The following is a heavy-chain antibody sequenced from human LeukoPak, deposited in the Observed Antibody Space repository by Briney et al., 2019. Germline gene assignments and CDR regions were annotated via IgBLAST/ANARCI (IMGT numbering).Heavy chain of an antibody. J-gene: IGHJ4*02. CDR3: AKVWAQYSSGWSYYFDY. V-gene: IGHV3-23*01. CDR1: GFTFSSYA. Sequence: PGGSPRLSCAASGFTFSSYAMSWVRQAPGKGLEWVSAISGSGGSTYYADSVKGRFTISRDNSKNTLYLQMNSLRAEDTAVYYCAKVWAQYSSGWSYYFDYWGQGTLVTVSS. CDR2: ISGSGGST. D-gene: IGHD6-19*01.